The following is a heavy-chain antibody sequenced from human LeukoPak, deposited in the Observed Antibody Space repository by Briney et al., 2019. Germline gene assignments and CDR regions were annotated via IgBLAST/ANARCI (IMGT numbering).Heavy chain of an antibody. Sequence: SETLSLTCAVSGGSISSSNWWSWVRQPPGKGLEWIGEIYHSGSTNYNPSLKSRVTISVDKSKNQFSLKLSSVTAADTAVYYCARAYYGSGSYYNPLSDWFDPWGQGTLVTVSS. CDR1: GGSISSSNW. CDR3: ARAYYGSGSYYNPLSDWFDP. V-gene: IGHV4-4*02. CDR2: IYHSGST. J-gene: IGHJ5*02. D-gene: IGHD3-10*01.